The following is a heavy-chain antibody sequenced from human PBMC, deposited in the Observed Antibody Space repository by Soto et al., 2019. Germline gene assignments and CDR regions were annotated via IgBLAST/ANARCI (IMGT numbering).Heavy chain of an antibody. D-gene: IGHD6-13*01. CDR1: GFTFSSYG. J-gene: IGHJ6*02. CDR3: AKGGTLAAAGTDYYYGMDV. CDR2: ISYDGSNK. V-gene: IGHV3-30*18. Sequence: LRLSCAASGFTFSSYGMHWVRQAPGKGLEWVAVISYDGSNKYYADSVKGRFTISRDNSKNTLYLQMNSLRAEDTAVYYCAKGGTLAAAGTDYYYGMDVWGQGTTVTVSS.